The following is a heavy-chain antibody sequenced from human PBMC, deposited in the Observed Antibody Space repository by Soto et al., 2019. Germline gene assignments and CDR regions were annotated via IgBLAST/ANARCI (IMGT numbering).Heavy chain of an antibody. J-gene: IGHJ3*02. CDR1: GFTFSSYG. D-gene: IGHD3-16*01. CDR3: AKGEMATHPTNAFDI. CDR2: ISYDGSNK. V-gene: IGHV3-30*18. Sequence: GSLRLSCAASGFTFSSYGMHWVRQAPGKGLEWVAVISYDGSNKYYADSVKGRFTISRDNSKNTLYLQMNSLRAEDTAVYYCAKGEMATHPTNAFDIWGQGTMVTVSS.